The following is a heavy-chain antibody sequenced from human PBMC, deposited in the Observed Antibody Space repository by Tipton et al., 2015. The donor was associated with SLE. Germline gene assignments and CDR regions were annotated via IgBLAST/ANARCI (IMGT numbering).Heavy chain of an antibody. CDR2: IWYDGSNK. CDR3: ASSPAWELPYYFDY. J-gene: IGHJ4*02. Sequence: SLRLSCAASGFTVSNYPMHWVRQAPGKGLEWVAVIWYDGSNKYYADSVKGRFTISRDNSKNTLYLQMNSLRAEDTAVYYCASSPAWELPYYFDYWGQGTLVTVSS. CDR1: GFTVSNYP. V-gene: IGHV3-30*04. D-gene: IGHD1-26*01.